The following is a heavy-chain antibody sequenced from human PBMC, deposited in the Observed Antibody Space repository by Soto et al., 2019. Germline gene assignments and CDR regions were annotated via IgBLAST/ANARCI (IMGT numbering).Heavy chain of an antibody. CDR3: ARDKITGLFDY. CDR2: IYYSGST. V-gene: IGHV4-59*12. D-gene: IGHD2-8*02. J-gene: IGHJ4*02. Sequence: PSETLCVTCSVAGGSSGGYDWSWIRQPPGKGLEWIGYIYYSGSTNYNPSLKSRVTISVDTSKNQFSLKLTSVTAADTAVYYCARDKITGLFDYWGQGTLVTVSS. CDR1: GGSSGGYD.